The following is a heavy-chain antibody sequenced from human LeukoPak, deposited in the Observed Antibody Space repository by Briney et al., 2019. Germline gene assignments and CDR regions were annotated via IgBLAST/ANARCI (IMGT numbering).Heavy chain of an antibody. V-gene: IGHV3-21*01. CDR2: ISSSSSYI. Sequence: GGSLRLSCAASGFTFSSYSMNWVRQAPGKGLEWVSSISSSSSYIYYADSVKGRFTISRDNAKNSLYLQMNSLRAEDTAVYYCARDGNTNYYDSSGYRYWGQGTLVTVSS. D-gene: IGHD3-22*01. J-gene: IGHJ4*02. CDR1: GFTFSSYS. CDR3: ARDGNTNYYDSSGYRY.